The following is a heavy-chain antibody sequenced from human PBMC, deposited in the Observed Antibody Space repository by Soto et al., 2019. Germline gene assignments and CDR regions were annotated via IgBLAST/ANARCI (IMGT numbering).Heavy chain of an antibody. Sequence: PSDTLSLTCTGSGGSISSSSYYWGWIRQPPGKGLEWIGSIYYSGSTYYNPSLKSRVTISVDTSKNQFSLKLSSVTAADTAVYYCARHLAVAGPNWFDPWGQGTLVTVSS. V-gene: IGHV4-39*01. J-gene: IGHJ5*02. CDR2: IYYSGST. CDR1: GGSISSSSYY. D-gene: IGHD6-19*01. CDR3: ARHLAVAGPNWFDP.